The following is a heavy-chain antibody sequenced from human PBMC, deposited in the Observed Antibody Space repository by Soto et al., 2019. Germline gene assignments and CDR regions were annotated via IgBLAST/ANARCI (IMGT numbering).Heavy chain of an antibody. CDR2: IYSTDKT. CDR3: ARLKGYCVGTSGGGDYGMDV. V-gene: IGHV4-39*01. CDR1: GGSVSSNSYS. Sequence: QLQLQESGPGLVKPSETLSLACTVSGGSVSSNSYSWGWIRQSPGKGLEWIATIYSTDKTYYNPSLRSRATICVDTSMNERSLRLCSLTAADTAVYYCARLKGYCVGTSGGGDYGMDVWGQGTTVTVSS. D-gene: IGHD2-21*01. J-gene: IGHJ6*02.